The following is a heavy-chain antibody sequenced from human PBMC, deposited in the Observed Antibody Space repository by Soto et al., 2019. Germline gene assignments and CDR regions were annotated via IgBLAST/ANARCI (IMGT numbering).Heavy chain of an antibody. CDR2: IRSSDSTI. V-gene: IGHV3-11*01. Sequence: QVQLVESGGALVKPGGSLRLSCAASGFTFSDYHMSWIRQAPGKGLEWVSYIRSSDSTIYYADSVKGRFTISRDNAKKSLYLQMNSLRAEDTAVYYCARDTSLDGMDVWGQGTTVTVSS. J-gene: IGHJ6*02. CDR1: GFTFSDYH. CDR3: ARDTSLDGMDV.